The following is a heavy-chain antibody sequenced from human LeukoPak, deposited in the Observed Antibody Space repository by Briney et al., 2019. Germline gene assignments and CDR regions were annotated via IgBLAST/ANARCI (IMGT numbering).Heavy chain of an antibody. CDR1: GGTFSSYA. V-gene: IGHV1-18*01. J-gene: IGHJ4*02. CDR3: ARGYKVTVTADY. Sequence: ASVKVSCKASGGTFSSYAISWVRQAPGQGLEWMGWISAYNGNTNYAQKLQGRVTMTTDTSTSTAYMELRSLRSDDTAVYYCARGYKVTVTADYWGQGTLVTVSS. CDR2: ISAYNGNT. D-gene: IGHD4-17*01.